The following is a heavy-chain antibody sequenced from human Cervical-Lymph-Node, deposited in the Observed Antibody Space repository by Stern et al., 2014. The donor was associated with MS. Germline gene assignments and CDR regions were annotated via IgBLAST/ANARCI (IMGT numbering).Heavy chain of an antibody. J-gene: IGHJ4*02. V-gene: IGHV5-51*01. Sequence: EMQLVESGPEVKRPGESLKISCQASGYTFTSYWIGWVRQMPGKGLEGIAIIFPGGSDIRYSPSFQGQVTISADKSSSTAYLQWNNLKPSDTAIYYCARQRYFDYWGQGTLVTVSS. CDR1: GYTFTSYW. CDR2: IFPGGSDI. CDR3: ARQRYFDY.